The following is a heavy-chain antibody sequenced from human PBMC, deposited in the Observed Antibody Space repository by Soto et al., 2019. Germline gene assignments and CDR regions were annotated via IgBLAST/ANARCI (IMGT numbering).Heavy chain of an antibody. V-gene: IGHV3-15*01. D-gene: IGHD1-1*01. CDR1: GFTFSNAW. Sequence: PGGSLRLSCAASGFTFSNAWMSWVCQAPGKGLEWVGRIKSKTDGGTTDYAAPVKGRFTISRDDSKYTLYLQMNSLKTEDTAVYYCWGSALLNWNYVDYWGQGTLVTVSS. J-gene: IGHJ4*02. CDR3: WGSALLNWNYVDY. CDR2: IKSKTDGGTT.